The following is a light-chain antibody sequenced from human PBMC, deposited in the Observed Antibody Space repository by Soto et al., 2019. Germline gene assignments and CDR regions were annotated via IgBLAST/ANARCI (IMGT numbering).Light chain of an antibody. J-gene: IGKJ1*01. CDR2: GTS. V-gene: IGKV3-20*01. CDR1: LSVGSSY. CDR3: QQYLITPWT. Sequence: VFTQAPGTLSLSPGEGATLSCRASLSVGSSYLAWYQQKPGQAPRLLIYGTSSRATGIPDRFSGSGSGTDFTLTIGRLEPEDFAVYYCQQYLITPWTFGQGTKVDIK.